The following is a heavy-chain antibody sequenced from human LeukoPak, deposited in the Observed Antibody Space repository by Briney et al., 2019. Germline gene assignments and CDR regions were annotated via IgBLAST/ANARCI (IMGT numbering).Heavy chain of an antibody. V-gene: IGHV3-23*01. J-gene: IGHJ3*02. D-gene: IGHD1-1*01. CDR2: ISGSGGST. CDR1: GFTFSSYA. Sequence: GGSLRLSCAASGFTFSSYAMSWVRQAPGKGLEWVSAISGSGGSTYYADSVKGRFTISRDNSKNTLYLLMNSLRVDDTAVYHCARQETSTYNGAFDIWGQGTMVTVSS. CDR3: ARQETSTYNGAFDI.